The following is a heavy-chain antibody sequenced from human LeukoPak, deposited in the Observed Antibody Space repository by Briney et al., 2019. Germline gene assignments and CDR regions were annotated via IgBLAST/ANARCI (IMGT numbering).Heavy chain of an antibody. D-gene: IGHD6-19*01. J-gene: IGHJ5*02. CDR1: GGSFSGYY. CDR2: IYYSGST. CDR3: VRGRYSSGWFKDKNWFDP. Sequence: SETLSFTCAVYGGSFSGYYWSWIRQPPGKGLEWIGSIYYSGSTYYNPSLKSRVTISVDTSKNQFSLKLSSVTAADTAVYYCVRGRYSSGWFKDKNWFDPWGQGIPVTVSS. V-gene: IGHV4-34*01.